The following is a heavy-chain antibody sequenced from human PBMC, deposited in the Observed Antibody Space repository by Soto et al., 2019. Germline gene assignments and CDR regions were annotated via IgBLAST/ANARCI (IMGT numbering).Heavy chain of an antibody. V-gene: IGHV1-69*01. J-gene: IGHJ6*02. D-gene: IGHD5-18*01. CDR3: ATGGHNDGYNCYHGMDV. CDR2: AIPLFDTA. CDR1: GGIFTNNA. Sequence: QVQVVQSGAEVKKPGSSVKVSCKVSGGIFTNNAISWVRQAPGQGLEWLGGAIPLFDTAYYAQIFRGRLRISADGATTTAYMELSGLTSADTAVYFCATGGHNDGYNCYHGMDVWGQGTTVTVS.